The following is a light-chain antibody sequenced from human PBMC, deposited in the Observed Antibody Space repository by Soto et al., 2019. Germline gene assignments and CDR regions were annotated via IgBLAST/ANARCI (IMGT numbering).Light chain of an antibody. CDR2: ASS. V-gene: IGKV1-12*01. CDR1: QDILSW. J-gene: IGKJ3*01. Sequence: DIQMTQSPSSVSASVGDRVTITCRASQDILSWLAWYQQKPGEAPRLLIYASSNLQSGGPSRFSGSVSGTDYTLPLRSLQPEDFATYYPPQANSFPIPFGTGTRLDIK. CDR3: PQANSFPIP.